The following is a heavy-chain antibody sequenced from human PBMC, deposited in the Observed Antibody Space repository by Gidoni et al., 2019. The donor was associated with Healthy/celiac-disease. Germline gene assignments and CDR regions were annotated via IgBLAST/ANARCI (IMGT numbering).Heavy chain of an antibody. J-gene: IGHJ3*02. Sequence: GKGLEWVSSISSSSSYIYYADSVKGRFTISRDNAKNSLYLQMNSLRAEDTAVYYCARGPLDYYDSSGYYYEGGAFDIWGQGTMVTVSS. CDR2: ISSSSSYI. D-gene: IGHD3-22*01. CDR3: ARGPLDYYDSSGYYYEGGAFDI. V-gene: IGHV3-21*01.